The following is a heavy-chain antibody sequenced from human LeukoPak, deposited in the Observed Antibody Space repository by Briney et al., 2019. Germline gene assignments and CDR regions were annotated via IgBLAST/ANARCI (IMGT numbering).Heavy chain of an antibody. J-gene: IGHJ4*02. V-gene: IGHV5-51*01. CDR2: IYPGDSDT. CDR1: GYSFTSYW. D-gene: IGHD3-9*01. CDR3: ARRVDMGYFDWTHYYFDY. Sequence: GESLKISCKGSGYSFTSYWIGWVRQMPGKGLEWMGIIYPGDSDTRYSPSFQGQVTISADKSISTAYLQWSSLKASDTAMYHCARRVDMGYFDWTHYYFDYWGQGTLVTVSS.